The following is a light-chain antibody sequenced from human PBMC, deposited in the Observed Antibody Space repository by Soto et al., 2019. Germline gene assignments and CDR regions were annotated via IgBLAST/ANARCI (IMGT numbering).Light chain of an antibody. CDR3: LQYNGFYRT. CDR2: GAS. Sequence: DIQMTQSPSTLSASVGDTVTITCRASQTISGWLAWYQQSPGKAPNLLIFGASTLESGVPSRFSGSGSGTTFTLTISSLQSDDFATYYCLQYNGFYRTFGQGTKVEIK. V-gene: IGKV1-5*01. J-gene: IGKJ1*01. CDR1: QTISGW.